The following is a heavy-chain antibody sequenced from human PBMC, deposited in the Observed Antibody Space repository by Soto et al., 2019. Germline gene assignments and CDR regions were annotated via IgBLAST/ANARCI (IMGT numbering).Heavy chain of an antibody. Sequence: ASETLSLTYTVSGGSISTYYWSWIRQPPGKGLEWIGYIYYSGSTNYNPSLKSRVTISVDTSKNQFSLKLSSVTAADTAVYYCARDFAVGTSNYYYYGMDVWGQGTTVTVSS. CDR2: IYYSGST. V-gene: IGHV4-59*01. CDR1: GGSISTYY. CDR3: ARDFAVGTSNYYYYGMDV. D-gene: IGHD2-21*01. J-gene: IGHJ6*02.